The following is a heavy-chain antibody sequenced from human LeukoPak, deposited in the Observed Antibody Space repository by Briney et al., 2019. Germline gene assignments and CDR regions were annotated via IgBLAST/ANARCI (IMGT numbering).Heavy chain of an antibody. Sequence: SETLSLTCTVSGGSISSSSYYWGWIRQPPGKGLEWIGSIYYSGSTYYNPSLKSRVTISVDTSKNQFSLKLSSVTAADTAVYYCARRRNYYDSSGYPVGAFDIWGQGTMVTVSS. J-gene: IGHJ3*02. CDR2: IYYSGST. CDR3: ARRRNYYDSSGYPVGAFDI. V-gene: IGHV4-39*07. D-gene: IGHD3-22*01. CDR1: GGSISSSSYY.